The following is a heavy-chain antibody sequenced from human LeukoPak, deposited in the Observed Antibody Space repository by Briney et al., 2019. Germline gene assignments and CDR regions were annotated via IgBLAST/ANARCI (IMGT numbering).Heavy chain of an antibody. Sequence: SETLSLTCIVSDGSVSNYYCSWIRQAAGKGLEWIGRIHISGNTIYSPSLKSRVTMSVDTSKNQFSLTLSSVTAADTAVYYCASQLANYAMDVWGQGTTVTVSS. CDR2: IHISGNT. D-gene: IGHD2-2*01. V-gene: IGHV4-4*07. CDR3: ASQLANYAMDV. J-gene: IGHJ6*02. CDR1: DGSVSNYY.